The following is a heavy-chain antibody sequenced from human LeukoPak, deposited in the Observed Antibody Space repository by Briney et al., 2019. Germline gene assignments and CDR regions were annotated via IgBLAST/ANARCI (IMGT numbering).Heavy chain of an antibody. CDR2: INTNTGNP. D-gene: IGHD6-13*01. V-gene: IGHV7-4-1*02. CDR3: ARDLGQLVSPNPLDY. J-gene: IGHJ4*02. CDR1: GYTFTNYA. Sequence: ASVKVSRKASGYTFTNYAMNWVRQAPGQGLEWMGWINTNTGNPTYAQGFTGRFVFSLDTSVSTAYLQISSLKAEDTAVYYCARDLGQLVSPNPLDYWGQGTLVTVSS.